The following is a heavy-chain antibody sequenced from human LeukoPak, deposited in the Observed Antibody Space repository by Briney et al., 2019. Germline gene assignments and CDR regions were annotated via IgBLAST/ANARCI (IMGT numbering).Heavy chain of an antibody. CDR1: GGSITSTNY. J-gene: IGHJ4*02. Sequence: PSETLSLTCGVSGGSITSTNYWTWVRQPPGKGLEWIGEVNLQGSTNYNPSLMGRVAISVDMSENHISLQLTSVTAADTAVYYCATRDSWGQGTLVTVSS. V-gene: IGHV4-4*02. CDR2: VNLQGST. CDR3: ATRDS.